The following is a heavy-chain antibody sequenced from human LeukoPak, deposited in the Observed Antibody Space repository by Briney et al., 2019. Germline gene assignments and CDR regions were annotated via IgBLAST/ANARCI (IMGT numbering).Heavy chain of an antibody. CDR1: GGSISSYY. J-gene: IGHJ3*02. D-gene: IGHD1-26*01. Sequence: SETLSLTCTVSGGSISSYYWSWIRQPPGKGLEWIGYIYYSGSTNYNPSLKSRVTISVDTSKNQFSLKLSSVTAADTAVYYCARSYSGSYYHLHAFDIWGQGTMVTVSS. CDR3: ARSYSGSYYHLHAFDI. V-gene: IGHV4-59*01. CDR2: IYYSGST.